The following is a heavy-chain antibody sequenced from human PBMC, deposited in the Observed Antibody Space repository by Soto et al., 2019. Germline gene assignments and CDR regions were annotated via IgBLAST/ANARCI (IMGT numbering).Heavy chain of an antibody. CDR3: ARDLWHPREAYYYDSSGYFGY. CDR2: INAGNGNT. V-gene: IGHV1-3*01. D-gene: IGHD3-22*01. Sequence: GASVKVSCKASGYTFTSYAMHWVRQAPGQRLEWMGWINAGNGNTKYSQKFQGRVTITRDTSASTAYMELSSLRSEDTAVYYCARDLWHPREAYYYDSSGYFGYWGQGTLVTVSS. CDR1: GYTFTSYA. J-gene: IGHJ4*02.